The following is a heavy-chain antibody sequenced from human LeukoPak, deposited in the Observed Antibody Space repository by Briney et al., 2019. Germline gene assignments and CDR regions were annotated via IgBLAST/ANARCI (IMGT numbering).Heavy chain of an antibody. V-gene: IGHV3-23*01. CDR3: ARAGHCTNGICYTADFDY. J-gene: IGHJ4*02. CDR1: GFTFSTYA. Sequence: GGSLRLSFTASGFTFSTYAMSWVRQAPGKGLEWVSAITDSGGNTYYAAPVKGRFTISRDNSKNTLYLQMNSLRAEDTAAYYCARAGHCTNGICYTADFDYWGQGTLVTVSS. CDR2: ITDSGGNT. D-gene: IGHD2-8*01.